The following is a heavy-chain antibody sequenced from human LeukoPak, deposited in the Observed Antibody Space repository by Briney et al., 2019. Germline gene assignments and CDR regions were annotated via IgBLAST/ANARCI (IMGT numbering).Heavy chain of an antibody. J-gene: IGHJ4*02. Sequence: SETLSLTCTVSGGSISSSSYYWGWIRQPPGKGLEWIGSIYYSGSTYYNPSLKSRVTISVDTSKNRFSLKLSSVTAADTAVYYCARHGSGSYYMDYWGQGTLVTVSS. CDR1: GGSISSSSYY. V-gene: IGHV4-39*01. D-gene: IGHD3-10*01. CDR3: ARHGSGSYYMDY. CDR2: IYYSGST.